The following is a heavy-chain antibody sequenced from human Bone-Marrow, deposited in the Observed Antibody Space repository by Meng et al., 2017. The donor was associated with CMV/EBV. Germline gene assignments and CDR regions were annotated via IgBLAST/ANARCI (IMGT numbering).Heavy chain of an antibody. CDR1: GGSISSSSYY. J-gene: IGHJ5*02. CDR3: ARRGYCTNISCPDWFDP. D-gene: IGHD2-2*01. V-gene: IGHV4-39*07. Sequence: SETLSLTCTVSGGSISSSSYYWGWIRQPPGRGLDWIGSIYYSGSTYYNPSLKSPVIMSVDTSKNQFSLKVTSVTAADTAVYYCARRGYCTNISCPDWFDPWGQGTLVTVSS. CDR2: IYYSGST.